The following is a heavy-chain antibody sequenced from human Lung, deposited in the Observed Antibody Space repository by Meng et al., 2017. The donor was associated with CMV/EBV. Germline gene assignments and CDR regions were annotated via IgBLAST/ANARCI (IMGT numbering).Heavy chain of an antibody. CDR3: ARKASDYALRSPDS. CDR2: INPITGVT. J-gene: IGHJ4*02. D-gene: IGHD4-17*01. Sequence: ASVKVSCKASGYTFTKNYMYWVRQAPGQGLECMGWINPITGVTNFAQKFQGRVTMTRDTSISTAYMELSNLRSDDTAVYYCARKASDYALRSPDSWGQGTLVTVSS. V-gene: IGHV1-2*02. CDR1: GYTFTKNY.